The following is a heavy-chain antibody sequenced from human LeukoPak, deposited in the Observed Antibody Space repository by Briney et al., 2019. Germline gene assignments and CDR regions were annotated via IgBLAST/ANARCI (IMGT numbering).Heavy chain of an antibody. CDR1: GFTFSSYG. D-gene: IGHD3-10*01. CDR3: ARDATYYYGSGSPDLYDY. J-gene: IGHJ4*02. Sequence: PGGSLRLSCAASGFTFSSYGMHWVRQAPGKGLEWVAFIRYDGSNKYYADSVKGRFTISRDNSKNTLYLQMNSLRAEDTAVYYCARDATYYYGSGSPDLYDYWGQGTLVTVSS. V-gene: IGHV3-30*02. CDR2: IRYDGSNK.